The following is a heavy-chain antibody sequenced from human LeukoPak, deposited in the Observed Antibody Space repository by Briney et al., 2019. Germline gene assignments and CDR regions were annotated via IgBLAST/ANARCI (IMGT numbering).Heavy chain of an antibody. Sequence: SVKVSCKASGYTFTSYGISWVRQAPGQGLEWMGRIIPIFGTANYAQKFQGRVTITADESTSTAYMELSSLRSEDTAVYYCARASVEMATIWAFDIWGQGTMVTVSS. J-gene: IGHJ3*02. D-gene: IGHD5-24*01. CDR2: IIPIFGTA. CDR3: ARASVEMATIWAFDI. V-gene: IGHV1-69*13. CDR1: GYTFTSYG.